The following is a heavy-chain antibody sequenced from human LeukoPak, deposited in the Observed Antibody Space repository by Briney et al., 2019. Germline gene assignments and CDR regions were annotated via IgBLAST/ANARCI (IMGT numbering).Heavy chain of an antibody. Sequence: SETLSLTCTVSGGSISSYYWSWIRQPPGKGLEWIGYTYYSGSTNYNPSLKSRVTISVDTSKNQFSLKLSSVTAADTAVYYCARREAVAGWDWYFDLWGRGTLVTVSS. CDR1: GGSISSYY. V-gene: IGHV4-59*08. J-gene: IGHJ2*01. CDR3: ARREAVAGWDWYFDL. D-gene: IGHD6-19*01. CDR2: TYYSGST.